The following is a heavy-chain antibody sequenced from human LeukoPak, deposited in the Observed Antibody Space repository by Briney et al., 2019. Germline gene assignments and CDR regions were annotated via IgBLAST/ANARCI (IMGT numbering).Heavy chain of an antibody. CDR1: GFTFSSYN. V-gene: IGHV3-21*01. CDR2: ISSTSSYI. CDR3: ARDDFIAAAGHDY. D-gene: IGHD6-13*01. Sequence: GGSLRLSCAASGFTFSSYNMNWVRQAPGKGLEWVSSISSTSSYIYYADSVKGRFTISRDNAKNSLYLQKNSLRAGDTAVYYCARDDFIAAAGHDYWGQGTLVTVSS. J-gene: IGHJ4*02.